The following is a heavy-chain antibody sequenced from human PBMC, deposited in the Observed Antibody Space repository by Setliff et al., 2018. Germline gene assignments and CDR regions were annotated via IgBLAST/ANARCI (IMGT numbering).Heavy chain of an antibody. V-gene: IGHV4-59*01. J-gene: IGHJ6*03. Sequence: SETLSLTCTVSGGPMRSFYWSWIRQTPGKGLQWIGYISDSGSTNYNPSLKSRVTLSVDTSKNQFSLQLSSVTAADTAVYYCARESVVVVTTTNYYYYIDVWGEGTTVTVSS. CDR2: ISDSGST. CDR3: ARESVVVVTTTNYYYYIDV. D-gene: IGHD2-21*02. CDR1: GGPMRSFY.